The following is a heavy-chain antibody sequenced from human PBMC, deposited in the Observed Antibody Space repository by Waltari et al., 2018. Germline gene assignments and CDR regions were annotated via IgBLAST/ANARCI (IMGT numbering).Heavy chain of an antibody. J-gene: IGHJ4*02. CDR1: GYTLTELS. CDR3: ATDVISSSWCGGHY. V-gene: IGHV1-24*01. CDR2: FDPEDGET. Sequence: QVQLVQSGAEVKKPGASVKVSCKVSGYTLTELSMHWVRQAPGRGLEWIGGFDPEDGETSYKPKYQGRVTMTEDQSTDTAFMELRSLRSEDTAVYYCATDVISSSWCGGHYWGQGTPVTVSS. D-gene: IGHD6-13*01.